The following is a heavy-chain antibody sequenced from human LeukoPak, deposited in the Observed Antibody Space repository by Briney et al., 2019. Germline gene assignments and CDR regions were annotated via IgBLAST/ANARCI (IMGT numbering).Heavy chain of an antibody. CDR2: INPSGGST. CDR1: GYTFTSYY. D-gene: IGHD2-15*01. V-gene: IGHV1-46*01. J-gene: IGHJ6*02. CDR3: ARMYCSRGSCYPLFYYYAMDV. Sequence: APVKVSCKASGYTFTSYYMHWVRQAPGQGLEWMGIINPSGGSTSYAQKFQGRVTMTRDTSTSTVYMELSSLRSEDTAVYYCARMYCSRGSCYPLFYYYAMDVWGQGTTVTVSS.